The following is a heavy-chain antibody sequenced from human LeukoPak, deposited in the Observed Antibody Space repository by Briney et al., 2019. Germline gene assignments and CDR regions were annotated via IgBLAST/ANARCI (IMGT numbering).Heavy chain of an antibody. J-gene: IGHJ4*02. Sequence: SETLSLTCTVSGYSISSGYYWGWIRQPPGKGLEWIGSIYHSGSTYYNPSLKSRVTISVDTSKNQFSLKLSSVTAADTAVYYCARRDIVATIDGGRSGYFDYWGQGTLVTVSS. D-gene: IGHD5-12*01. CDR1: GYSISSGYY. CDR3: ARRDIVATIDGGRSGYFDY. CDR2: IYHSGST. V-gene: IGHV4-38-2*02.